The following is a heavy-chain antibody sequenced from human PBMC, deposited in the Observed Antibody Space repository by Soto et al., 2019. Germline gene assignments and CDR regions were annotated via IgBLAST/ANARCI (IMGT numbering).Heavy chain of an antibody. D-gene: IGHD6-13*01. CDR3: ARRIAAAAFDY. J-gene: IGHJ4*02. CDR1: GFSVTTSGVG. V-gene: IGHV2-5*02. Sequence: QITLKESGPTLVKPTQTLTLTCTCSGFSVTTSGVGVGWIRQPPGKALEWLALSYWDDDKRYSPSLKSRLTITKDTSKNQVVLTMTNMDPVDTATYYCARRIAAAAFDYWGQGTLVNVSS. CDR2: SYWDDDK.